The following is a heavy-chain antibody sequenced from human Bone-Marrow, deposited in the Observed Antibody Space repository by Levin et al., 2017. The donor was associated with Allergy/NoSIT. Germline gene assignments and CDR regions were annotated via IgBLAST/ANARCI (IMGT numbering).Heavy chain of an antibody. Sequence: GGSLRLSCAASGFTFSDYAMSWFRQAPGKGLEWVGSIRGKGYGGTTEYAAAVNGRFTVSRDDSKSVAYLQMNSLKIEDTAMYYCTGDSGPDRSGSYFPRYWGEGTLVTVSS. D-gene: IGHD3-10*01. J-gene: IGHJ4*02. CDR3: TGDSGPDRSGSYFPRY. CDR1: GFTFSDYA. V-gene: IGHV3-49*03. CDR2: IRGKGYGGTT.